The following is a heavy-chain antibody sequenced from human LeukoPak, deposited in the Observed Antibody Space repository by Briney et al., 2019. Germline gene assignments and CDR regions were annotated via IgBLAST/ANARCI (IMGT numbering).Heavy chain of an antibody. J-gene: IGHJ4*02. D-gene: IGHD4-23*01. Sequence: PSETLSLTCTVSGGSISDNYWSWIRQPPGKGLEWIGYVRDIGSTNYNPSLKSRVTMSVDTSKNRFSLTVSSVTAADTALYFCARGSGGNPFDYWGQGALVTVSS. CDR3: ARGSGGNPFDY. V-gene: IGHV4-59*01. CDR1: GGSISDNY. CDR2: VRDIGST.